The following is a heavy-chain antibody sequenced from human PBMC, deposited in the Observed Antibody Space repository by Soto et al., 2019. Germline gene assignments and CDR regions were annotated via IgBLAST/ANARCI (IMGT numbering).Heavy chain of an antibody. D-gene: IGHD3-10*01. V-gene: IGHV5-10-1*01. CDR3: ARHPPSAITMVRGAGHYYYGMDV. J-gene: IGHJ6*02. Sequence: EVQLVQSGAEVKKPGESLRISCKGSGYSFTSYWISWVRQMPGKGLEWMGRIDPSDSYTNYSPSFQGHVTISADKSISTAYLQWSSLKASDTAMYYCARHPPSAITMVRGAGHYYYGMDVWGQGTTVTVSS. CDR1: GYSFTSYW. CDR2: IDPSDSYT.